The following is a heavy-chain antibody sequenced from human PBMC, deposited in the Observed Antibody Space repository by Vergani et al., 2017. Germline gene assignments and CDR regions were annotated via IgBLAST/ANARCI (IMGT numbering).Heavy chain of an antibody. CDR2: IIPIFGTA. D-gene: IGHD5-18*01. Sequence: QVQLVQSGAEVKKPGSSVKVSCKASGGTFSSYAISWVRQAPGQGLEWMGGIIPIFGTANYAQKFQGRVTITADESTSTAYMELSSLRSEDTAVYYCAGPVYVDTAMVDRTYYYYGMDVWGQGTTVTVSS. CDR1: GGTFSSYA. J-gene: IGHJ6*02. V-gene: IGHV1-69*01. CDR3: AGPVYVDTAMVDRTYYYYGMDV.